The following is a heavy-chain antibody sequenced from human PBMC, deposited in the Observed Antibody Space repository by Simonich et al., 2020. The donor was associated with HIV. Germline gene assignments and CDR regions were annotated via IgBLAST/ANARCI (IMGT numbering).Heavy chain of an antibody. Sequence: EVQLVESGGGLVKPGGSLRLSCAASGFTFSSYSMNWVRQAPGKGLGWFSSISSSSSYIYYADSVKGRFTISRDNAKNSLYLQMNSLRAEDTAVYYCARDGRKGSSTSCSDYWGQGTLVTVSS. CDR3: ARDGRKGSSTSCSDY. D-gene: IGHD2-2*01. CDR2: ISSSSSYI. V-gene: IGHV3-21*01. J-gene: IGHJ4*02. CDR1: GFTFSSYS.